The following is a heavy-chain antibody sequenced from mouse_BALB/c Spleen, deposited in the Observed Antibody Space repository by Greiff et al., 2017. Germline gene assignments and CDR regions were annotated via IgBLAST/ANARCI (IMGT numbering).Heavy chain of an antibody. D-gene: IGHD2-5*01. J-gene: IGHJ4*01. V-gene: IGHV5-17*02. CDR3: ARSSNLYAMDY. CDR2: ISSGSSTI. Sequence: EVKLVESGGGLVQPGGSRKLSCAASGFTFSSFGMHWVRQAPEKGLEWVAYISSGSSTIYYADTVKGRFTISRDNPKNTLFLQMTSLRSEDTAMYYCARSSNLYAMDYWGQGTSVTVSS. CDR1: GFTFSSFG.